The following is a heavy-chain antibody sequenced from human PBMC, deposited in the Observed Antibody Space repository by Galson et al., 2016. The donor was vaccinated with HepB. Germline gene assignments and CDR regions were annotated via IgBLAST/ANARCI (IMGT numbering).Heavy chain of an antibody. J-gene: IGHJ4*02. CDR1: GYTFTSYA. CDR3: ARAGTLRSGYWYYFDY. Sequence: SVKVSCKASGYTFTSYAVHWVRQAPGQRLEWMGWINAGNGNTKNSQKFQGRVTITRDTSASTAYMELSSLRSEDTAVYYCARAGTLRSGYWYYFDYWGQGTLVTVSS. D-gene: IGHD3-3*01. CDR2: INAGNGNT. V-gene: IGHV1-3*01.